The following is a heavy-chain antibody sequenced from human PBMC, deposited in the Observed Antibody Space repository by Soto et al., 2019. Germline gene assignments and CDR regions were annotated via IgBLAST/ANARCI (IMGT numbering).Heavy chain of an antibody. CDR3: ASKRGNYFDY. Sequence: QLQLQESGSGLVKPSQTLSLTCVVSGGSISSGDYSWSWIRQPPGKGLEWIGYIYHSGSTYYNPSLKSRVTISVDRSKNQFSLKLSSVTAADKAVYYFASKRGNYFDYWGQGTLVTVSS. CDR2: IYHSGST. D-gene: IGHD3-16*01. CDR1: GGSISSGDYS. V-gene: IGHV4-30-2*01. J-gene: IGHJ4*02.